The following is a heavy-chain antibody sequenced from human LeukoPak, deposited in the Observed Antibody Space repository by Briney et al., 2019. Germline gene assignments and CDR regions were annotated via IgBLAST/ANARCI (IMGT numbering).Heavy chain of an antibody. CDR3: ARVTVESYVDY. CDR1: GYTFTGYF. J-gene: IGHJ4*02. V-gene: IGHV1-2*02. D-gene: IGHD3-16*01. CDR2: INPNSGAT. Sequence: ASVKVSCKASGYTFTGYFIHWVRQAPGQGLHWMGCINPNSGATIYAQRFQDRVTMTRDTSVATVYMELNSLKSDDTALYYCARVTVESYVDYWGQGILVTVSS.